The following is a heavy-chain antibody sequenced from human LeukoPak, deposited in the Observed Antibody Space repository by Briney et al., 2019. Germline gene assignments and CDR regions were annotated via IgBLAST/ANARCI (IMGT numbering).Heavy chain of an antibody. CDR1: GFTFSNYW. V-gene: IGHV3-7*01. CDR2: IKQDGSEK. J-gene: IGHJ4*02. D-gene: IGHD2-21*02. Sequence: GGSLRLSYVASGFTFSNYWMTWVRQAPGKGLEWVANIKQDGSEKYYVDSVKGRFTISRDNGKNSLYLQMNSLRGEDTAVYYCATVVVTAIAPYYFDYWGQGTLVTVSS. CDR3: ATVVVTAIAPYYFDY.